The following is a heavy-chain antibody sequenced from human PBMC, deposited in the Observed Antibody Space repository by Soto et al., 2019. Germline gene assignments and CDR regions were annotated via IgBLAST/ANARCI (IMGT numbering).Heavy chain of an antibody. CDR3: ARGVSGGNYYYYGMDV. V-gene: IGHV1-46*01. CDR1: GYTFTSYY. J-gene: IGHJ6*02. D-gene: IGHD2-15*01. Sequence: ASVKVSCKASGYTFTSYYMHWVRQAPGQGLEWMGIINPSGGSTSYAQKFQGRVTMTRDESTSTAYMELSSLRSEDTAVYYCARGVSGGNYYYYGMDVWGQRTTVTVSS. CDR2: INPSGGST.